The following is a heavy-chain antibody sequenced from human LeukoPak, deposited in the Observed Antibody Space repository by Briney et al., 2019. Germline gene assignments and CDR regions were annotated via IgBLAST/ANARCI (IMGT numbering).Heavy chain of an antibody. D-gene: IGHD1-26*01. Sequence: GGSLRLSCAASGFTFSSYSMNWVRQAPGKGLEWVSSISSSSSYIYYADSVKGRFTISRDNSKNTLYLQMNSLRAEDTAVYYCAKDRSGSYDYWGQGTLVTVSS. CDR3: AKDRSGSYDY. J-gene: IGHJ4*02. CDR2: ISSSSSYI. CDR1: GFTFSSYS. V-gene: IGHV3-21*04.